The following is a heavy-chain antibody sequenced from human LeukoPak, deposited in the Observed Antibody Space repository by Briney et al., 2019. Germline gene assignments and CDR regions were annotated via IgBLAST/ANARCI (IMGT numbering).Heavy chain of an antibody. CDR1: GFTFSSYA. CDR2: INGIGGST. V-gene: IGHV3-23*01. J-gene: IGHJ4*02. D-gene: IGHD3-22*01. Sequence: GGSLRLSCAASGFTFSSYAMSWVRQAPGKGLEWVSAINGIGGSTYYADSVKGRFTISRDNAKNSLYLQMNSLRAEDTAVYYCARDRGSSGYYPFDYWGQGTLVTVSS. CDR3: ARDRGSSGYYPFDY.